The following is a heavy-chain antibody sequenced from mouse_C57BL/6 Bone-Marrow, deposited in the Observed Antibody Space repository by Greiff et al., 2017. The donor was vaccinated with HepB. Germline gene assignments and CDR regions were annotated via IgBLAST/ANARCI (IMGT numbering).Heavy chain of an antibody. V-gene: IGHV5-6*01. J-gene: IGHJ2*01. Sequence: DVQLVESGGDLVKPGGSLKLSCAASGFTFSSYGMSWVRQTPDKRLEWVATISSGGSYTYYPDSVKGRFTISRDNAKNTLYLQMSSLKSEDTAMYYCARRMLLRDYGGQGTTLTVSS. CDR1: GFTFSSYG. CDR2: ISSGGSYT. D-gene: IGHD1-1*01. CDR3: ARRMLLRDY.